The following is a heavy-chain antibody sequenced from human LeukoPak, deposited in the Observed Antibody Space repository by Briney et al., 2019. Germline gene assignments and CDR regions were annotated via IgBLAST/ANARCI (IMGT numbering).Heavy chain of an antibody. V-gene: IGHV3-23*01. CDR1: GFTFSSYA. CDR3: ARDFQWFGDKYGMDV. D-gene: IGHD3-10*01. J-gene: IGHJ6*02. CDR2: ISGSGGST. Sequence: GGSLRLSCAASGFTFSSYAMSWVRQAPGKGLEWVSAISGSGGSTYYADSVKGRFTISRDNSKNTLYLQMNSLRAEDTAVYYCARDFQWFGDKYGMDVWGQGTTVTVSS.